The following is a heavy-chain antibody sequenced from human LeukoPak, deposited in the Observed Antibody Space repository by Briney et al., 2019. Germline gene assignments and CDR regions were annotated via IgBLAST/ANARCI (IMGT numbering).Heavy chain of an antibody. CDR2: ISGSGGST. Sequence: EPGGSLRLSCAASGFTFSSYGMSWVRQAPGKGLEWVSVISGSGGSTYYADSVKGRFTISRDNSKNTLYLQMNSLRAEDTAVYYCAKLRVRGVIDYWGQGTLVTVSS. V-gene: IGHV3-23*01. CDR3: AKLRVRGVIDY. CDR1: GFTFSSYG. D-gene: IGHD3-10*01. J-gene: IGHJ4*02.